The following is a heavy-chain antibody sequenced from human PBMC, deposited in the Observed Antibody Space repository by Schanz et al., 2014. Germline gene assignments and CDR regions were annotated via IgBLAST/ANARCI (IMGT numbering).Heavy chain of an antibody. CDR3: ARDFPYVSGSYYKGFGY. Sequence: PGGSLRLSCAASGFTFSDHFMDWVRQAPGKGLEWVAVMWNDGIKTHYADSGKGRFTISRDNGKNSLYLQMNSLRAEDTALYYCARDFPYVSGSYYKGFGYWGQGTLVTVSS. J-gene: IGHJ4*02. D-gene: IGHD3-10*01. CDR2: MWNDGIKT. V-gene: IGHV3-11*05. CDR1: GFTFSDHF.